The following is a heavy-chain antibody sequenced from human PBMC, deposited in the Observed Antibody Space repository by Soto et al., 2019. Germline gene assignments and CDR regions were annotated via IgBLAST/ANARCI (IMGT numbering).Heavy chain of an antibody. CDR2: IYDGGRT. CDR3: ARGASGDKVDS. V-gene: IGHV4-30-4*01. CDR1: GGSISTVDYW. D-gene: IGHD7-27*01. Sequence: QVQLQESGPGLVKPSQTLSLTCTVSGGSISTVDYWWSWIRQSPDMGLEWIGHIYDGGRTYNNPSLERRVTMSVDTSKGQLSLTLSSVIAADTAVYYCARGASGDKVDSWGQGTLVTVSS. J-gene: IGHJ4*02.